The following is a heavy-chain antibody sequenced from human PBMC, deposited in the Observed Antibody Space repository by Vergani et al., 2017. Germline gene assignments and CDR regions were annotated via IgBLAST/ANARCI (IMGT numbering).Heavy chain of an antibody. Sequence: QVQLVQSGAEVKKPGASVKVSCKASGYTFTSYGISWVRQAPGQGLEWMVWISAYNGNINYAQKHQGRVTMTTDTSTSTAYMELRSLSSDDTAVYYCESDPDIVVVPAAPYYYYYYGMDVWGQGTTVTVSS. V-gene: IGHV1-18*04. D-gene: IGHD2-2*01. J-gene: IGHJ6*02. CDR2: ISAYNGNI. CDR3: ESDPDIVVVPAAPYYYYYYGMDV. CDR1: GYTFTSYG.